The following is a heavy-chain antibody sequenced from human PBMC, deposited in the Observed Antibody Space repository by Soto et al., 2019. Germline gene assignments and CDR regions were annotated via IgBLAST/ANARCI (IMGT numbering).Heavy chain of an antibody. CDR2: ISAYNGNT. Sequence: QVQLVQSGAEVKKPGASVKVSCKASGYTFTSYGISWVRQAPGQGLEWMGWISAYNGNTNYAQKLQGRVTMTTDTSTSTAYMELRSLRSDDTAVYYCARDYSLGAQPTPNYYYYYGMDVWGQGTTVTVSS. CDR3: ARDYSLGAQPTPNYYYYYGMDV. D-gene: IGHD1-26*01. V-gene: IGHV1-18*01. CDR1: GYTFTSYG. J-gene: IGHJ6*02.